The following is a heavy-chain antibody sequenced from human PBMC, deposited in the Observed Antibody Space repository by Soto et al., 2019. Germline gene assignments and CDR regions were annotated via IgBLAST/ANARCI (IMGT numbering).Heavy chain of an antibody. CDR1: GGAISTYY. D-gene: IGHD3-3*01. J-gene: IGHJ5*02. Sequence: QVHLQESGPGLVKPSETLSLTCTVSGGAISTYYWTWIRQPAGKGLEWIGGIYSSGSTKYNPSLQSRLTMSLDTSNNQFSLRLTSATAADTAVYYCARGQRFSDWFDPWGQGTLVTVSS. V-gene: IGHV4-4*07. CDR3: ARGQRFSDWFDP. CDR2: IYSSGST.